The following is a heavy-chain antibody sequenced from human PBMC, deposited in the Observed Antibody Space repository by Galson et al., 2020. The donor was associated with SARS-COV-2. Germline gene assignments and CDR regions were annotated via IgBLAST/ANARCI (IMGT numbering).Heavy chain of an antibody. CDR2: IFHSGIT. D-gene: IGHD4-17*01. V-gene: IGHV4-59*01. Sequence: PSETLSLTCTVFGDSIASYYWTWIRQAPGKGLEWIGYIFHSGITNYNPSLMGRATMSVDPSRDQFSLKVKSVTAADTAVYYCARSYGGDSRYFDLWGRGTLVTVSS. CDR1: GDSIASYY. J-gene: IGHJ2*01. CDR3: ARSYGGDSRYFDL.